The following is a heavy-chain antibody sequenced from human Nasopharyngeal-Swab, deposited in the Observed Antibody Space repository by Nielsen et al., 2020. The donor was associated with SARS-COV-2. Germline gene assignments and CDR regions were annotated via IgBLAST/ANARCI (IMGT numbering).Heavy chain of an antibody. D-gene: IGHD5-24*01. CDR2: NYNSGST. V-gene: IGHV4-59*01. J-gene: IGHJ3*02. Sequence: SQTLSLTCTVSGCFISAYYSTWIRPSPGEGLEWIGSNYNSGSTSYSSSFKTRVTIPVDTSQSQSSLKLSSVNAADTAMYYFARALTSLMAFDIWGQGTMVTVSS. CDR1: GCFISAYY. CDR3: ARALTSLMAFDI.